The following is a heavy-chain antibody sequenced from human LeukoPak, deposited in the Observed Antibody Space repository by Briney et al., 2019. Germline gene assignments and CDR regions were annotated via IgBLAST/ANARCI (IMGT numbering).Heavy chain of an antibody. J-gene: IGHJ5*02. D-gene: IGHD3-22*01. Sequence: WASVKVSCKASGYTFTGYYMHWVRQAPGQGLEWMGWINPNSGGTNYAQKFQGRVTMTRDTSISTAYMELSRLRSDDTAVYYCARGLLGDYYDSSGYYYNWFDPWGQGTLVTVSS. CDR1: GYTFTGYY. CDR2: INPNSGGT. V-gene: IGHV1-2*02. CDR3: ARGLLGDYYDSSGYYYNWFDP.